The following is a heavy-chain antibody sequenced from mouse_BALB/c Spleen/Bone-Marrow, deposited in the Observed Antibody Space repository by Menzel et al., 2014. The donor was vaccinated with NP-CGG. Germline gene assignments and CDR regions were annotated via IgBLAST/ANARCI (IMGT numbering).Heavy chain of an antibody. Sequence: EVMLVESGGGLVQPGGSLKLSCAASGFDFSRYWMSWVRQAPGKGLEWIGEINPGSSTINYTPSLKDKFIISRDNAKNTLYLQMSKVRSEDTALYYCVFLGYYGYFYVWGAGTTVTVSS. J-gene: IGHJ1*01. V-gene: IGHV4-1*02. CDR2: INPGSSTI. D-gene: IGHD2-2*01. CDR1: GFDFSRYW. CDR3: VFLGYYGYFYV.